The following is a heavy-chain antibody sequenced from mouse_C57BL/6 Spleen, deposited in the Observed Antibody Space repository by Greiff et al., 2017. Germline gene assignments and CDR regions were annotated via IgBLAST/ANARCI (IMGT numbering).Heavy chain of an antibody. CDR1: GYAFTNYL. V-gene: IGHV1-54*01. Sequence: VQLQQSGAELVRPGTSVKVSCKASGYAFTNYLIEWVKQRPGQGLEWIGVINPGSGGTNYNEKFKGKATLTADKSSSTAYMQLSSLTSEDSAVYFCARGRLLLAWFAYWGQGTLVTVSA. CDR2: INPGSGGT. CDR3: ARGRLLLAWFAY. J-gene: IGHJ3*01. D-gene: IGHD1-1*01.